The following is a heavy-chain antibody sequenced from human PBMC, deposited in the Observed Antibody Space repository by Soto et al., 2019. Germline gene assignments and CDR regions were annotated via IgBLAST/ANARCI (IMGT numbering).Heavy chain of an antibody. D-gene: IGHD2-15*01. V-gene: IGHV2-70*01. CDR2: IDWDDDK. CDR1: GFSRSTSGRC. CDR3: ARMADSGDYYYYYGMDV. Sequence: SGPTEVLPTQTLTLPCPFSGFSRSTSGRCVRWIREPPGKALQWLALIDWDDDKYYSTSLKTRLTISEDTSKNQVVLTMTNMDPVDTATYYCARMADSGDYYYYYGMDVWGQGTTVTVSS. J-gene: IGHJ6*02.